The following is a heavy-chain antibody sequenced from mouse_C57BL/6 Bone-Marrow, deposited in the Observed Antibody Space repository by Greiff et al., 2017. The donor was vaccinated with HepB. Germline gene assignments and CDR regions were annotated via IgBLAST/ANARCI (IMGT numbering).Heavy chain of an antibody. CDR3: ARWGVVARDWYFDV. V-gene: IGHV1-18*01. CDR2: INPNNGGT. CDR1: GYTFTDYN. Sequence: VQLQQSGPELVKPGASVKIPCKASGYTFTDYNMDWVKQSHGKSLEWIGDINPNNGGTIYNQKFKGKATLTVDKSSSTAYMELRSLTSEDTAVYYCARWGVVARDWYFDVWGTGTTVTGSS. J-gene: IGHJ1*03. D-gene: IGHD1-1*01.